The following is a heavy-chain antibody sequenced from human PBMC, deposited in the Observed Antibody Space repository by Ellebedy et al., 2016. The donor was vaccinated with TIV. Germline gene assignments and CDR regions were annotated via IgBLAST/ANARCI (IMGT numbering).Heavy chain of an antibody. CDR3: ANRPNGVGYLQR. J-gene: IGHJ1*01. D-gene: IGHD1-26*01. CDR1: GFTFINYD. Sequence: GESLKISCAASGFTFINYDMHWVRQAPGKGLEWVAVIASDGGNKYYADSVKGRFTISRDNSKNTLDLQMNSLRAEDTAIYYCANRPNGVGYLQRWGQGSLVIVSS. CDR2: IASDGGNK. V-gene: IGHV3-30*18.